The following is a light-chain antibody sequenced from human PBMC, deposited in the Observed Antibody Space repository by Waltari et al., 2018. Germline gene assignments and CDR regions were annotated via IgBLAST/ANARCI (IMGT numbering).Light chain of an antibody. J-gene: IGLJ2*01. CDR1: SGDVGTYNY. CDR2: EVT. CDR3: SSYGGSNNHVI. Sequence: QSALNQPPSASGSPGQSVPISCPGTSGDVGTYNYVSWYQQHPVKAPKLIIYEVTKRPAGGPDRFAAPKSANTASLTVSGLQTEDEADYYCSSYGGSNNHVICGGGTKLTVL. V-gene: IGLV2-8*01.